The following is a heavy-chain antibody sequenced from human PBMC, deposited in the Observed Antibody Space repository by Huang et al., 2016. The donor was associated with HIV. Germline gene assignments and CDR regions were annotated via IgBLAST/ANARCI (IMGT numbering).Heavy chain of an antibody. CDR3: AKDMTSYYDSSDSFDY. D-gene: IGHD3-22*01. Sequence: EVQLVESGGGLVQPGRSLRLSCAASGFTFDDYAFHWVRQAPGKGLEWVSGINWNSGNIGYADSVKGRFTISRDNAKNSLFLQMTSLRAEDTAFYYCAKDMTSYYDSSDSFDYWGQGTLVTISS. J-gene: IGHJ4*02. CDR2: INWNSGNI. V-gene: IGHV3-9*01. CDR1: GFTFDDYA.